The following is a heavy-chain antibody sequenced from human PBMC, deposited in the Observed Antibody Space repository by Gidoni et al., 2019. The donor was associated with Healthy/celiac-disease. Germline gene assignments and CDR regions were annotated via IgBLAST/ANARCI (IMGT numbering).Heavy chain of an antibody. J-gene: IGHJ4*02. D-gene: IGHD2-21*02. Sequence: SISSGGYYWSWLRQHPGKGLEWIGYIYYSWSTYYNTSLKSRVTLSVDTSKNQFSLTMSSVTAADTAVYSCARGVEDTVTAPAFAYWGQGTLVTVSS. CDR2: IYYSWST. CDR3: ARGVEDTVTAPAFAY. CDR1: SISSGGYY. V-gene: IGHV4-31*02.